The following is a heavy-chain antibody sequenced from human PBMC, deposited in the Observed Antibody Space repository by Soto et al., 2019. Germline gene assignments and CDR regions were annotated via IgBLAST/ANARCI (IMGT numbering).Heavy chain of an antibody. CDR1: GFTFKNYA. CDR2: ITGRGDKT. J-gene: IGHJ4*02. V-gene: IGHV3-23*01. Sequence: EVQLLESGGGLEQPGGSRRLSCAASGFTFKNYAMTWVRQAPGKGLEWVSSITGRGDKTYYAASVKGRFTISRDNSKNTLYLQMNTLTPEDTAVYSCAKGKQWELPLDYWGQGTLVTVSS. CDR3: AKGKQWELPLDY. D-gene: IGHD1-26*01.